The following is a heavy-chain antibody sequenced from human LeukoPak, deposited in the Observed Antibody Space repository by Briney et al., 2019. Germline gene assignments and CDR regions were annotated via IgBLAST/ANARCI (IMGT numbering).Heavy chain of an antibody. CDR3: ARGGNDEWQLVPSFDY. V-gene: IGHV3-48*03. Sequence: GGSLRLSCVASGFTFSSYEMNWVRQAPGKGLEWLSYISSGGTTIYYADSVKGRFTISRDNAKNSLYLQMNSLRAEDTAVYYCARGGNDEWQLVPSFDYWGQGTLVTVSS. CDR2: ISSGGTTI. CDR1: GFTFSSYE. D-gene: IGHD6-13*01. J-gene: IGHJ4*02.